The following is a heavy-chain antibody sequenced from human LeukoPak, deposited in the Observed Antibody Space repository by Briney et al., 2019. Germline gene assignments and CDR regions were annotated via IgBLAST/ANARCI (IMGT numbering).Heavy chain of an antibody. CDR3: VRGVGVSRFNYFDP. J-gene: IGHJ5*02. CDR1: GFTFSSYS. V-gene: IGHV3-33*08. D-gene: IGHD5-24*01. CDR2: IWYDASDR. Sequence: GGSLRLSCAASGFTFSSYSMNWVRQAPGKGLEWVAVIWYDASDRYYADSVKGRFTISRDNSKNTLFLQMNSLRDDDTAVYYCVRGVGVSRFNYFDPWGQGTLVVVSS.